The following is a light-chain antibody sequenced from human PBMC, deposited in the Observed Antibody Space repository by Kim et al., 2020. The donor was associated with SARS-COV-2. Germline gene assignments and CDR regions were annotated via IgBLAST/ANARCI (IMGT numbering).Light chain of an antibody. CDR1: PNVVIS. V-gene: IGKV3-11*01. CDR2: DAA. J-gene: IGKJ4*01. Sequence: PGETATLSCWAGPNVVISLAWYQQTPGQAPRLLIYDAAVRAAGIPDRLSSSGSGTDFTLTIGSLAPADFAIYYCQQRGSWPPALTFGGGTKVDIK. CDR3: QQRGSWPPALT.